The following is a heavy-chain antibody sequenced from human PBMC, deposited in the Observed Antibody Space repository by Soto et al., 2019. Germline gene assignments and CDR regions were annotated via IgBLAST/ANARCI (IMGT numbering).Heavy chain of an antibody. D-gene: IGHD3-22*01. CDR2: ISGSGGST. CDR1: GFTFSSYA. J-gene: IGHJ4*02. CDR3: AKGSPKYYYDSSGYYWFDY. Sequence: PGGSLRLSCAASGFTFSSYAMSWVRQAPGKGLEWVSAISGSGGSTYYADSVKGRFTISRDNSKNTLYLQMNSLRAEDTAVYYCAKGSPKYYYDSSGYYWFDYWGQGTLVTVSS. V-gene: IGHV3-23*01.